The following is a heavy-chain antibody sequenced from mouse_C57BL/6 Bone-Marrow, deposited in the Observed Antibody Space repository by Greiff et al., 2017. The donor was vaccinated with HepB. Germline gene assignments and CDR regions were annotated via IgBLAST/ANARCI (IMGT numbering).Heavy chain of an antibody. V-gene: IGHV2-5*01. J-gene: IGHJ1*03. CDR2: IWRGGST. D-gene: IGHD1-1*01. Sequence: VQLQESGPGLVQPSQSLSITCTVSGFSLTSYGVHWVRQSPGKGLEWLGVIWRGGSTDYNAAFMSRLSITKDNSKSQVFFKMNSLQADDTAIYYCAKEGIFTTVVNVWGTGTTVTVSS. CDR1: GFSLTSYG. CDR3: AKEGIFTTVVNV.